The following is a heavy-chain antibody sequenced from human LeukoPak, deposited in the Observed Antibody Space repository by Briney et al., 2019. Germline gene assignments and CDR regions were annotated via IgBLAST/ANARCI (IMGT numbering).Heavy chain of an antibody. CDR3: AREGSDSSGYPHAFDI. V-gene: IGHV4-39*07. J-gene: IGHJ3*02. Sequence: PSETLSLTCGVSGMSLSDYYWTWIRQSPGKGLEWIGSIYYSGSTYYNPSLKSRVTISVDTSKNQFSLKLSSVTAADTAVYYCAREGSDSSGYPHAFDIWGQGTMVTVSS. CDR2: IYYSGST. D-gene: IGHD3-22*01. CDR1: GMSLSDYY.